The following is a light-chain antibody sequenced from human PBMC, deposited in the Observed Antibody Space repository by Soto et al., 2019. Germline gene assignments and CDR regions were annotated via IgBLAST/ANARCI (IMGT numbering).Light chain of an antibody. Sequence: QSVLTHPACLSVSPLQSLTISCTRTSSDIGAYNYASWYQQYPGKSPKLMIYVVTNRPSGVSNRFSGSKTGNTASLTISGRQAVDEADYYSLSPTTPDCHVLGSG. CDR2: VVT. J-gene: IGLJ6*01. V-gene: IGLV2-14*03. CDR3: LSPTTPDCHV. CDR1: SSDIGAYNY.